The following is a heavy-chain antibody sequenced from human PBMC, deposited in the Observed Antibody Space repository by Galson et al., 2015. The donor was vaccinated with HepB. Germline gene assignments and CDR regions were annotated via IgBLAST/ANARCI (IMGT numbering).Heavy chain of an antibody. Sequence: SLRLSCAASGFTFSSYWMSWVRQAPGKGLEWVANIKQDGSEKYYVDSVKGRFTISRDNAKNSLYLQMNSLRAEDTAVYYCARDMGYSSGWPAYYYYYGMDVWGQGTTVTVSS. CDR3: ARDMGYSSGWPAYYYYYGMDV. V-gene: IGHV3-7*03. CDR1: GFTFSSYW. J-gene: IGHJ6*02. D-gene: IGHD6-19*01. CDR2: IKQDGSEK.